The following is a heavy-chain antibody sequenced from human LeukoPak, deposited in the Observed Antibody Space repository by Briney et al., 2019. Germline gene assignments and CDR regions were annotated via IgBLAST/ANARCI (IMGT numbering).Heavy chain of an antibody. V-gene: IGHV3-23*01. J-gene: IGHJ4*02. CDR3: AKPYSSGWPLDF. Sequence: GGSLRLSCAASGFTVSINYMSWVRQAPGKGLEWVSAISGSGGSTYYADSVKGRFTISRDNSKNTLYLQMNSLRAEDTAVYYCAKPYSSGWPLDFWGQGTLVTVSS. D-gene: IGHD6-19*01. CDR2: ISGSGGST. CDR1: GFTVSINY.